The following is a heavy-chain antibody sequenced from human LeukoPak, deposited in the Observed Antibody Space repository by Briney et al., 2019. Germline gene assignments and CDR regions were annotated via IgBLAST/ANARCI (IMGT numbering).Heavy chain of an antibody. CDR3: AKSARGYCSSTSCPNWFDP. J-gene: IGHJ5*02. V-gene: IGHV3-23*01. CDR2: ISGSGGST. Sequence: GGSLRLSCAASGFTFSSYAMSWVRQAPGKGLEWVSAISGSGGSTYYADSVKGRFTISRDNSKNTLYLQMNSLRADDTAVYYCAKSARGYCSSTSCPNWFDPWGQGTLVTVSS. CDR1: GFTFSSYA. D-gene: IGHD2-2*01.